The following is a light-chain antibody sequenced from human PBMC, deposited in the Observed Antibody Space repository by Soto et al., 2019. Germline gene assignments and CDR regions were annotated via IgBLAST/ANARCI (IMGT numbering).Light chain of an antibody. J-gene: IGKJ1*01. V-gene: IGKV1-5*03. CDR2: KAS. CDR3: QQYNSYSGT. CDR1: ESIDSW. Sequence: DIQMTQSPSTLSASVGDRVTITCRASESIDSWLAWHQQKPGRAPKLLISKASSLESGVPSRFSGSGFGTEFTLTISSLQPDDFATYYCQQYNSYSGTFGQGTKVEIK.